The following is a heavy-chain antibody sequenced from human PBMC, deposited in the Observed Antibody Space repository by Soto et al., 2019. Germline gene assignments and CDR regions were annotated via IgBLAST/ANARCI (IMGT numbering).Heavy chain of an antibody. CDR3: AREYYYYYMDV. CDR2: IKSDGSST. Sequence: GGSLRLSCAASGFTFSSYWMHWVRQAPGKGLEWVSRIKSDGSSTDYADSVKGRFIISRDNAKNTLYLRMDSLRAEDTAVFYCAREYYYYYMDVWGKGTTVTVSS. CDR1: GFTFSSYW. V-gene: IGHV3-74*01. J-gene: IGHJ6*03.